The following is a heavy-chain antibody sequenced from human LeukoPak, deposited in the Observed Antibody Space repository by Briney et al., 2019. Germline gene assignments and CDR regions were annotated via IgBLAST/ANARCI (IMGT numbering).Heavy chain of an antibody. CDR3: ASLHSKNWFDP. Sequence: SETLSLTCTVSGGSISSTTYYWAWIRQPPGKGLEWIGSIYKTGSTNYSPSPKSRVFISVDTSKNQFSLKLSSVTAADTAVYYCASLHSKNWFDPWGQGTLVTVSS. J-gene: IGHJ5*02. CDR2: IYKTGST. V-gene: IGHV4-39*01. CDR1: GGSISSTTYY.